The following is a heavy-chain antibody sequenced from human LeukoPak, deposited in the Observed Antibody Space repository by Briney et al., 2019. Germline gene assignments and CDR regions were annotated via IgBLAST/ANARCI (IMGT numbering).Heavy chain of an antibody. V-gene: IGHV4-39*01. Sequence: PSETLSLTCTVSGGSISSSSYYWGWIRQPPGKGLEWIGSIYYSGSTYYNPSLKSRVTMSVDTSKNQFSLKLSSVTAADTAVYYCARHVIRRRLGELSLIDYWGQGTLVTVSS. CDR2: IYYSGST. J-gene: IGHJ4*02. CDR3: ARHVIRRRLGELSLIDY. CDR1: GGSISSSSYY. D-gene: IGHD3-16*02.